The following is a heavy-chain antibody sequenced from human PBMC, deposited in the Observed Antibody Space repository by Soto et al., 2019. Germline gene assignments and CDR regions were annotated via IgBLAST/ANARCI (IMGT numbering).Heavy chain of an antibody. Sequence: QVQLQQWGAGLLKPSETLSLTCAVYGGSFSGYYWSWIRQPPGKGLEWIGEINHSGSTNYNPSLKSRVTISVDTSKNQFSLKLSSVTAADTAVYYCARVSIAAAGSFDPWGQGTLVTVSS. CDR3: ARVSIAAAGSFDP. CDR1: GGSFSGYY. D-gene: IGHD6-13*01. CDR2: INHSGST. J-gene: IGHJ5*02. V-gene: IGHV4-34*01.